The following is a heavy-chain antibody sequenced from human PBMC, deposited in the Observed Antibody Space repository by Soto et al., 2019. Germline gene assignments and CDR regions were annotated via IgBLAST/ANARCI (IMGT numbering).Heavy chain of an antibody. V-gene: IGHV3-21*01. CDR2: ISSSSSYI. J-gene: IGHJ6*02. CDR3: ARDQYCSSTSCFRYGMDV. Sequence: PGGSLRLSCAASGFTFSSYSMNWVRQAPGKGLEWVSSISSSSSYIYYADSVKGRFTISRDNAKNSLYLQMNSLRAEDTAVYYCARDQYCSSTSCFRYGMDVWGQGTTVTVS. D-gene: IGHD2-2*01. CDR1: GFTFSSYS.